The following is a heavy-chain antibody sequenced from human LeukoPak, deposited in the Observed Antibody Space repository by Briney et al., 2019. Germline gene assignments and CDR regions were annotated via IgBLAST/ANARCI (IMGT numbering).Heavy chain of an antibody. CDR2: MYHSGIT. CDR1: GYSINSAYY. J-gene: IGHJ5*02. Sequence: SETLSLTCAVSGYSINSAYYWGWIRQPPGKGLEWIASMYHSGITYYNSSLKSRATISVDTSKNQFSLKLNPVTAADTSVYYCARLTPGKNWFDPWGHGTLVTVSS. CDR3: ARLTPGKNWFDP. V-gene: IGHV4-38-2*01. D-gene: IGHD3-10*01.